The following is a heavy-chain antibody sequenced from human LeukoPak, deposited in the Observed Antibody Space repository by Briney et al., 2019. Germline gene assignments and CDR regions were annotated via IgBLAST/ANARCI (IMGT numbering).Heavy chain of an antibody. CDR3: ARGGSNKARMDV. CDR1: GFFFSRNC. CDR2: ISSSSSYI. J-gene: IGHJ6*04. V-gene: IGHV3-21*01. D-gene: IGHD2/OR15-2a*01. Sequence: GGSLRLSCAVSGFFFSRNCMNWVRQPPGKGLGWVSSISSSSSYIYYADSVKGRFTISRDNAKNSLYLQMNSLRAEDTAVYYCARGGSNKARMDVWGKGTTVTVSS.